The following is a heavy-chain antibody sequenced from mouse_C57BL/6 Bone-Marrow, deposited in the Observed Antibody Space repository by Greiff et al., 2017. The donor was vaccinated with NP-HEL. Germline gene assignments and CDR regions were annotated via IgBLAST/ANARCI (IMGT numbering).Heavy chain of an antibody. Sequence: VQLQQSGAELVRPGASVKLSCTASGFNIKDDYMHWVKQRPEQGLEWIGWIDPENGDTEYASKFQGKATITAETSSNTAYLQLSSLTSEDTAVYYCIRQLRLQAYWGQGTLVTVSA. CDR2: IDPENGDT. CDR1: GFNIKDDY. J-gene: IGHJ3*01. V-gene: IGHV14-4*01. CDR3: IRQLRLQAY. D-gene: IGHD3-2*02.